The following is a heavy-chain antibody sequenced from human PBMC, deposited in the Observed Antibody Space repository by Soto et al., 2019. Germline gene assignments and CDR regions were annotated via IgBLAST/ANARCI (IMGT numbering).Heavy chain of an antibody. CDR2: ISGSGGST. V-gene: IGHV3-23*01. D-gene: IGHD3-10*01. Sequence: GGSLRLSCVPSGFTLRSYTMNWVRQAPGKGLEWVSAISGSGGSTYYADSVKGRFTISRDNSRNTLYLQMNSLRDEDTAVYYCAKDPGGSGSGYYYYYGMDVWGQGTTVTVSS. CDR1: GFTLRSYT. J-gene: IGHJ6*02. CDR3: AKDPGGSGSGYYYYYGMDV.